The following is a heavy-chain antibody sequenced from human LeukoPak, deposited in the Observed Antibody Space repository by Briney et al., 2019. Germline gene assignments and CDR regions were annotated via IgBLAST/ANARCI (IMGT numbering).Heavy chain of an antibody. V-gene: IGHV1-18*01. D-gene: IGHD2-2*01. CDR2: ISAYNGNT. Sequence: ASVTVSFTSSDYTFTIYGISWVRQAPGQGLEWMGWISAYNGNTNYAQKLQGRVTMTTDTSTSTAYTELRSLRSDDTAVYYCAREGGDIVVVPAADNWFDPWGQGTLVTVSS. J-gene: IGHJ5*02. CDR3: AREGGDIVVVPAADNWFDP. CDR1: DYTFTIYG.